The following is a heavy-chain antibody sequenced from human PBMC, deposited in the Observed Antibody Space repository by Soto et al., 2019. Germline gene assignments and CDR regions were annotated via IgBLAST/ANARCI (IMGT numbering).Heavy chain of an antibody. CDR2: ISGSGGST. V-gene: IGHV3-23*01. CDR3: AKGHCSGGSCRSYYYYYYMDV. J-gene: IGHJ6*03. D-gene: IGHD2-15*01. CDR1: GFTFSSYA. Sequence: GGSLRLSCAASGFTFSSYAMSWVRQAPGKGLEWVSAISGSGGSTYYADSVKGRFTISRDNSKNTLYLQMNSLRAEDTAVYYCAKGHCSGGSCRSYYYYYYMDVWGKGTTVTVSS.